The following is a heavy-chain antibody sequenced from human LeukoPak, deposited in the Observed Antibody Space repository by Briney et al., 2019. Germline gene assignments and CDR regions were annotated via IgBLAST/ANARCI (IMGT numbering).Heavy chain of an antibody. Sequence: SETLSLTCTVSGGSISSYYWSWIRQPAGKGLEWIGRIYTSGSTNYNPSLKSRVTMSVDTSKNQFSLKLSSVTAADTAVYYCARDSYYYGSGSYYRNYYYYMYVWGKGTTVTVSS. J-gene: IGHJ6*03. CDR3: ARDSYYYGSGSYYRNYYYYMYV. V-gene: IGHV4-4*07. CDR1: GGSISSYY. D-gene: IGHD3-10*01. CDR2: IYTSGST.